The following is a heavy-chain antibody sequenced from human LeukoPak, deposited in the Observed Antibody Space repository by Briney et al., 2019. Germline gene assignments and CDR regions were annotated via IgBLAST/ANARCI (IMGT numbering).Heavy chain of an antibody. CDR3: ARHHSLIVVPGWFDP. D-gene: IGHD2-2*01. CDR2: IYYSGST. V-gene: IGHV4-39*01. J-gene: IGHJ5*02. Sequence: PSETLSLTCTVSGGSISSSSYYWGWIRQPPGKGLEWIGSIYYSGSTYYNPSLKSRVTISVDTSKNQFSLKLSSVTAADTAVYYCARHHSLIVVPGWFDPWGQGTLVTVSS. CDR1: GGSISSSSYY.